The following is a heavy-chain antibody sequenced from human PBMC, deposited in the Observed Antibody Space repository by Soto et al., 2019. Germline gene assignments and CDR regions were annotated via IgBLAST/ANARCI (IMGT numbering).Heavy chain of an antibody. J-gene: IGHJ4*02. CDR1: GYTFTSYG. CDR2: ISAYNGNT. CDR3: AREAGTTSGIIGPSYFDY. V-gene: IGHV1-18*01. Sequence: GASVKVSCKASGYTFTSYGISWVRQAPGQGLEWMGWISAYNGNTNYAQKLQGRVTMTTDTSTSTAYMELRSLRSDDTAVYYCAREAGTTSGIIGPSYFDYWGQGTLVTVSS. D-gene: IGHD6-19*01.